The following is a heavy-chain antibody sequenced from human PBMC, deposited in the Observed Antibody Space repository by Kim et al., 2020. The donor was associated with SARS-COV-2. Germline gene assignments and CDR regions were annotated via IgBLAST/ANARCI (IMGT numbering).Heavy chain of an antibody. CDR3: TTEGWGGGFAVGY. D-gene: IGHD2-15*01. V-gene: IGHV3-15*01. Sequence: YAHPVKGRSTNSRDASKNTLYLKMNSLKTEDTAVYYCTTEGWGGGFAVGYWGQGTLVTVSS. J-gene: IGHJ4*02.